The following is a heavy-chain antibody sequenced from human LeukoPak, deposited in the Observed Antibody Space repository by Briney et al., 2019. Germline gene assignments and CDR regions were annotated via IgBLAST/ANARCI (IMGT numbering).Heavy chain of an antibody. Sequence: SVKVSCKASGGTFSSYAVSWVRQAPGQGLEWMGGIIPIFGTANYAQKFQGRVTITTDESTSTAYMELSSLRSEDTAVYYCARGYDSSGSLLGDWGQGTLVTVSS. V-gene: IGHV1-69*05. J-gene: IGHJ4*02. CDR2: IIPIFGTA. CDR3: ARGYDSSGSLLGD. CDR1: GGTFSSYA. D-gene: IGHD3-22*01.